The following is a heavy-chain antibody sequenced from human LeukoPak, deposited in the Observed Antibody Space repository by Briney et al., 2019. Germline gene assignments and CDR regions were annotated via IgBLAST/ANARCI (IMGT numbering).Heavy chain of an antibody. CDR1: GGSINNYY. Sequence: SETLSLTCIVSGGSINNYYWSWIRQPAGKGLEWIGRIYTGGTTTNYNPSLKSRVTISFDTSKNQFSLRLSSVTAADTAVYYCARQACCGAKFDYWGQGTLVTVSS. CDR2: IYTGGTTT. D-gene: IGHD2-21*01. J-gene: IGHJ4*02. CDR3: ARQACCGAKFDY. V-gene: IGHV4-4*07.